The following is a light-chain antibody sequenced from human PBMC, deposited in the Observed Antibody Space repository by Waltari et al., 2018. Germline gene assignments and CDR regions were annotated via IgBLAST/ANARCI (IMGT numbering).Light chain of an antibody. CDR3: MQALQTPLT. V-gene: IGKV2-28*01. CDR1: QSLLHSNGYNY. CDR2: LGS. J-gene: IGKJ4*01. Sequence: LSLPVTPGEPASISCRSSQSLLHSNGYNYLDWYLQKPGQSPQLLIYLGSNRASGVPDRFSGSGSGTDFTLKISRVEAEDVGVYYCMQALQTPLTFGGGTKVEIK.